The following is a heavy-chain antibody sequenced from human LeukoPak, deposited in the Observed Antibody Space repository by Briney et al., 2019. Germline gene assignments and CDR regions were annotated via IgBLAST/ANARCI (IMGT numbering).Heavy chain of an antibody. CDR2: INSDGSST. CDR1: GFTFSSYW. Sequence: GGSLRLSCAASGFTFSSYWMHWVRQAPGKGLVWVSRINSDGSSTSYADSVKGRFTISRDNAKNTLYLQMNSLRAEDTAVYYCTRGGNGYYSDYWGQGTLVTVSS. J-gene: IGHJ4*02. CDR3: TRGGNGYYSDY. V-gene: IGHV3-74*01. D-gene: IGHD4-23*01.